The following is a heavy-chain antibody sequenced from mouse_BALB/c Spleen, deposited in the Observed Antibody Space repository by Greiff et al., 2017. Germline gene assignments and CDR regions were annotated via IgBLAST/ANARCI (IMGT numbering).Heavy chain of an antibody. Sequence: EVHLVESGGGLVKPGGSLKLSCAASGFTFSDYYMYWVRQTPEKRLEWVATISDGGSYTYYPDSVKGRFTISRDNAKNNLYLQMSSLKSEDTAMYYCARGDDYALAYWGQGILVTVSA. CDR3: ARGDDYALAY. V-gene: IGHV5-4*02. CDR2: ISDGGSYT. D-gene: IGHD2-4*01. J-gene: IGHJ3*01. CDR1: GFTFSDYY.